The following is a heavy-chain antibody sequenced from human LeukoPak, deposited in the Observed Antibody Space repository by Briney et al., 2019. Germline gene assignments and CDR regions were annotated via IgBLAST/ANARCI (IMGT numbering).Heavy chain of an antibody. Sequence: ASVKVSCKAFVYTFTRYSISWVRQAPGQGLEWMGWISAYNGNTNYAQKLQGRVTMTTDTSTSTAYMELRSLRSDDTAVYYCARVPDVHDYGDLLDYWGQGTLVTVSS. J-gene: IGHJ4*02. CDR1: VYTFTRYS. CDR3: ARVPDVHDYGDLLDY. V-gene: IGHV1-18*01. CDR2: ISAYNGNT. D-gene: IGHD4-17*01.